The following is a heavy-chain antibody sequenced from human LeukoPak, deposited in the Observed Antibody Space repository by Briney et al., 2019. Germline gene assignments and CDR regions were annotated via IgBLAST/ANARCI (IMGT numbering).Heavy chain of an antibody. CDR1: GFTSSTFA. CDR2: IFPSGGEI. Sequence: GGSLRLSCAASGFTSSTFAMIWVRQPPGKGLEWVSSIFPSGGEIHYADSVRGRFTISRDNSKSTLSLQMNSLRGEDTAIYVCAKDSNRGHSSNSPDHWGQGTLVTVSS. D-gene: IGHD6-13*01. V-gene: IGHV3-23*01. CDR3: AKDSNRGHSSNSPDH. J-gene: IGHJ4*02.